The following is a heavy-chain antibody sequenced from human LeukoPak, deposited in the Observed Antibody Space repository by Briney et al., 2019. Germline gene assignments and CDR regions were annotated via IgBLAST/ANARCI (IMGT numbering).Heavy chain of an antibody. V-gene: IGHV4-59*12. Sequence: PSETLSLTCTVSGGSISSYYWSWIRQPPGKGLEWIGYMYYSGSTNYNPSLKSRLTISVDTSKNQFSLRLSSVTAADTAVYYCASREFRAAQGSSGWYGAVFDYWGQGTLVTVSS. D-gene: IGHD6-19*01. CDR1: GGSISSYY. CDR2: MYYSGST. J-gene: IGHJ4*02. CDR3: ASREFRAAQGSSGWYGAVFDY.